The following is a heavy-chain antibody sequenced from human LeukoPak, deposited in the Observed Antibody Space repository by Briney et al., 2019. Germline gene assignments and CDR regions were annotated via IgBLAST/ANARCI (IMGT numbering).Heavy chain of an antibody. D-gene: IGHD3-3*01. CDR2: ISYDGSNK. J-gene: IGHJ4*02. CDR1: GFTFSSYA. CDR3: ARALEVRFLESAFDY. V-gene: IGHV3-30-3*01. Sequence: PGGSLRLSCAASGFTFSSYAMHWVRQAPGKGLEWVAVISYDGSNKYYADSVKGRFTVSRDNSKNTLYLKMNSLRAEDTAVYYCARALEVRFLESAFDYWGQGTLVTVSS.